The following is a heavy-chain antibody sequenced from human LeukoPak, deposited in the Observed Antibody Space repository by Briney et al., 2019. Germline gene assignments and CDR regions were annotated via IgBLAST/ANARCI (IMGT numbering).Heavy chain of an antibody. Sequence: GESLKIFCKGSGYSFPTYRIAWGRQMPGKGLEWMGIIYPDESNIRYSPSFQGQVTISADKSISTAYLQWSSLKASDTAMYYCARPPSRGYSSSFEYWGQGTLVTVSS. CDR1: GYSFPTYR. V-gene: IGHV5-51*01. CDR3: ARPPSRGYSSSFEY. D-gene: IGHD2-2*03. CDR2: IYPDESNI. J-gene: IGHJ4*02.